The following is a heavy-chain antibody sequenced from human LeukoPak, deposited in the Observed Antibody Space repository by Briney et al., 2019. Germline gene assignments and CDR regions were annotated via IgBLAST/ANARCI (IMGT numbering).Heavy chain of an antibody. D-gene: IGHD2-2*01. V-gene: IGHV3-7*01. Sequence: GGSLRLSCAASGFTFSNYWMSWVRQAPGKGLEWVANIKQDGSEKYYVDSVKARFTISRDNAKNSLALQMNSLRGNDTAVYYCARGYCSSTSCYGAFDIGGQGTMVTASS. J-gene: IGHJ3*02. CDR2: IKQDGSEK. CDR3: ARGYCSSTSCYGAFDI. CDR1: GFTFSNYW.